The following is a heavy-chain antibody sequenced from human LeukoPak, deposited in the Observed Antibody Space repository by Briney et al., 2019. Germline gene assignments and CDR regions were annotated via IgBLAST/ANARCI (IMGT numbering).Heavy chain of an antibody. V-gene: IGHV3-9*01. CDR1: GFTFDDYA. J-gene: IGHJ4*02. Sequence: PGGSLRLSCAASGFTFDDYAMHWVRQAPGKGLEWVSGISWNSGSIGYADSVKGRFTISRDNAKNSLYLQMNSLRAEDTALCYCAKDYYYDSSGYYLRGPFDYWGQGTLVTVSS. CDR3: AKDYYYDSSGYYLRGPFDY. CDR2: ISWNSGSI. D-gene: IGHD3-22*01.